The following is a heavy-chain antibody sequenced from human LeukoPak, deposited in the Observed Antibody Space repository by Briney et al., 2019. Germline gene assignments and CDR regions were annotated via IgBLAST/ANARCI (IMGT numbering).Heavy chain of an antibody. CDR1: GFTLSSYG. D-gene: IGHD3-16*01. CDR3: ARDLGTWTYYLDQ. CDR2: IWYDGSNK. Sequence: GGSLRLSCAASGFTLSSYGIHWVRQAPGKGLEWVAVIWYDGSNKYYGDSVKGRFTISRDNSKNTLSLQMNSLRAEDTAMYYCARDLGTWTYYLDQWGQGTLVTVSS. J-gene: IGHJ4*02. V-gene: IGHV3-33*01.